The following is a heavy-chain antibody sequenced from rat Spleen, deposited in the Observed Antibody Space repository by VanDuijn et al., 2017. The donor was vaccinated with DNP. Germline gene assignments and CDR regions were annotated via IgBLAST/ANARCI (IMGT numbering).Heavy chain of an antibody. Sequence: EVQLMESGGGLVQPGRSLKLSCTASGFRFSDYNMAWVRQAPKRGLEWVATIISDGSRTYYRDSAKGRCTNSRNNAENTLYLQMDSLRSEDTATYYCATHINFDCWGQGVLVTVSS. D-gene: IGHD1-12*01. CDR1: GFRFSDYN. V-gene: IGHV5S10*01. CDR2: IISDGSRT. J-gene: IGHJ2*01. CDR3: ATHINFDC.